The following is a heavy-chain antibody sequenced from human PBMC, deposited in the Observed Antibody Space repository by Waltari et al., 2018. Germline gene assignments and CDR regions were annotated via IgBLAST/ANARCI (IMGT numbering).Heavy chain of an antibody. V-gene: IGHV3-74*01. J-gene: IGHJ6*03. D-gene: IGHD1-1*01. CDR1: GFTFTNFY. Sequence: EVQLVESGGGLVQPGGSLRVSCAASGFTFTNFYMYWVRQAPGKGLEWVSHISSDGSRTTYADSVKGRFVISRDNVKNTLFLRLNSLRAEDTAVYYCARGHCLSSNCQPPYYYYYMDVWGKGTTVTVSS. CDR2: ISSDGSRT. CDR3: ARGHCLSSNCQPPYYYYYMDV.